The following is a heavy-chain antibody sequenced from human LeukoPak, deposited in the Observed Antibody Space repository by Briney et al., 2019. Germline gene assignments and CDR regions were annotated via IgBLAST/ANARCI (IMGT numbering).Heavy chain of an antibody. J-gene: IGHJ5*02. V-gene: IGHV3-11*05. D-gene: IGHD2-2*02. CDR2: ISTTSSYT. CDR1: GFTFSDYY. Sequence: GGSLRLSCAASGFTFSDYYMSWIRQAPGKGLEWVSYISTTSSYTDYADSVRGRFTISRDNAKNLLYLQMNSLRPEDTAVYYCARDRYCSSSICYTDRNWFDPWGQGTLVTVSS. CDR3: ARDRYCSSSICYTDRNWFDP.